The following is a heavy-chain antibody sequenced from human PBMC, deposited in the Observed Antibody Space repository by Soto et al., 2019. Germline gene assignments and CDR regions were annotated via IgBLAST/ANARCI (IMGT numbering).Heavy chain of an antibody. Sequence: EVQLVESGGGLVQPGGSLKLSCAASGFTFSGSAMHWVRQASGKGLEWVGRIRSKANSYATAYAASVKGRFTISRDDSKNTAYLQMNSLKTEDTAVYYCTRHTPRRMATIIEGPNNWFDPWGQGTLVTVSS. CDR3: TRHTPRRMATIIEGPNNWFDP. V-gene: IGHV3-73*02. CDR2: IRSKANSYAT. D-gene: IGHD5-12*01. CDR1: GFTFSGSA. J-gene: IGHJ5*02.